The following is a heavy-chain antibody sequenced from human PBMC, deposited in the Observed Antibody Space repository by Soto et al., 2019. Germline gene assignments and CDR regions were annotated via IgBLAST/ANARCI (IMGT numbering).Heavy chain of an antibody. CDR3: AHRAGHLAVPYPEYYFDY. CDR1: GFSLSTSGVG. D-gene: IGHD2-2*01. CDR2: IYWDDDK. Sequence: QITLKESGPTLVKPTQTLTLTCTFSGFSLSTSGVGVGWIRQPPGKALEWLALIYWDDDKRYSPSLKSRLTITKDTSKNQVVLTMTNMDPVDTATYYCAHRAGHLAVPYPEYYFDYWGQGTLVTVSS. J-gene: IGHJ4*02. V-gene: IGHV2-5*02.